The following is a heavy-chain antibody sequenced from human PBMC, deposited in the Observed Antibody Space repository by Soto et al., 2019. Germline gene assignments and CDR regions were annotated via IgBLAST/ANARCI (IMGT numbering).Heavy chain of an antibody. CDR2: IYATRSP. V-gene: IGHV4-4*07. CDR1: VASINGFY. CDR3: ARSPAYGDYANLDT. J-gene: IGHJ5*02. Sequence: SETLSLTCTVSVASINGFYWRWIRKSAGKGLEWIGRIYATRSPDYNPSLKSRVTLSVDTSKNQFSLKLSLTSVTAADMAVYYCARSPAYGDYANLDTWGQGTLVTVSS. D-gene: IGHD4-17*01.